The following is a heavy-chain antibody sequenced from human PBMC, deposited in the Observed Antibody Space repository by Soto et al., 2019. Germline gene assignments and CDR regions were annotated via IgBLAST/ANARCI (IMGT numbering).Heavy chain of an antibody. J-gene: IGHJ4*02. V-gene: IGHV3-30*18. Sequence: QVQLVESGGGVVQPGRSLRLSCAASGFTFSNYGMYWVRQAPGKGLEWVAFISYDGSSKFYADPMKARHTISRDNSKNTLYLQITTLTAADTAVYYCVKGIGNYCPLHYWGQGTLVTVSS. D-gene: IGHD1-26*01. CDR1: GFTFSNYG. CDR2: ISYDGSSK. CDR3: VKGIGNYCPLHY.